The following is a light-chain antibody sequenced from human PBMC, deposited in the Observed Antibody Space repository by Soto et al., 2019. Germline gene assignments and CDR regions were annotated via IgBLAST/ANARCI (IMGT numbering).Light chain of an antibody. J-gene: IGKJ5*01. CDR2: GAS. CDR1: HSVSSSY. CDR3: QQYGSSSPIT. V-gene: IGKV3-20*01. Sequence: EIVLTQCPGTLSLSPGERATLSCRASHSVSSSYLAWYQQKPGQAPRLLIYGASSRATGIPDRFSGSGSGTDFTLTISRLEPEDFAVYYCQQYGSSSPITFGQGTRLEIK.